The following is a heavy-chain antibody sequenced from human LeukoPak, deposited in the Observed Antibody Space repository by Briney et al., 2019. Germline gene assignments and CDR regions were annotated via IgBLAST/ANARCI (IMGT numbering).Heavy chain of an antibody. D-gene: IGHD6-19*01. CDR1: GGSISSSSYY. CDR2: IYYSGST. J-gene: IGHJ4*02. V-gene: IGHV4-39*01. CDR3: ARQDSSGLWPYFDY. Sequence: KSSETLSLTCTVSGGSISSSSYYWGWIRQPPGKGLEWIGSIYYSGSTYYNPSLKSRVTISVDTSKNQFSLKLSSVTAADTAVYYCARQDSSGLWPYFDYWGQGTLVTVSS.